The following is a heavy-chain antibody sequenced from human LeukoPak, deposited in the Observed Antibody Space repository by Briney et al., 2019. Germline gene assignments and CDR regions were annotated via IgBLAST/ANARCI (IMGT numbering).Heavy chain of an antibody. V-gene: IGHV4-59*01. CDR2: IYNSGST. J-gene: IGHJ6*02. CDR3: ASGERGYSYGPGVYYYYGMDV. Sequence: SETLSLTCTVSGGSISSYYWSWIRQPPGKGLEWIGYIYNSGSTNYNPSLKSRVTISVDTSKNQFSLKLSSVTAADTAVYYCASGERGYSYGPGVYYYYGMDVWGQGTTVTVSS. CDR1: GGSISSYY. D-gene: IGHD5-18*01.